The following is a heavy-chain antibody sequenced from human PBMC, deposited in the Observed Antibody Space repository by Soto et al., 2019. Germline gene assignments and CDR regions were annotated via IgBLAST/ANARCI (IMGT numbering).Heavy chain of an antibody. D-gene: IGHD3-10*01. Sequence: QVQLVQSGPEVKKPGSSVKVSCTASGGTLTSYTINWVRQAPGQGLEWMGRIIPLVEMANYAQKFQGRITITANPSTSAPYMELSSLRSEDTAVYYCARGDTSFDIWGRGTLITVSS. CDR3: ARGDTSFDI. CDR2: IIPLVEMA. V-gene: IGHV1-69*02. CDR1: GGTLTSYT. J-gene: IGHJ2*01.